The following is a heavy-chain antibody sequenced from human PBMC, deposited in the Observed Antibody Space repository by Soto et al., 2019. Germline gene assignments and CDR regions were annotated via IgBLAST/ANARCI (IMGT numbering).Heavy chain of an antibody. J-gene: IGHJ3*02. Sequence: GGSLRLSCAASGFTFSSYGMHWVRQAPGKGLEWVAVIWYDGSNKYYADSVKGRFTISRDNSKNTLYLQMNSLRAEDTAVYYCARDPYGDYAAFDIWGQGTMVTVSS. CDR3: ARDPYGDYAAFDI. CDR2: IWYDGSNK. CDR1: GFTFSSYG. D-gene: IGHD4-17*01. V-gene: IGHV3-33*01.